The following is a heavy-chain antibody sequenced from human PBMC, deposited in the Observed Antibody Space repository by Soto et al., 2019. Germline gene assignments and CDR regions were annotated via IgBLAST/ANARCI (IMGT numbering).Heavy chain of an antibody. V-gene: IGHV3-30*19. Sequence: QPGGSLRLSCAASVFIFSRYGMHWVREAPGKGLEWLAVISHDGNKNYYSDSVKGRFTISRDNSKNTVYLQMNSLRDEDTAVYYCAQDPHSVVVMTYARFDDWGQGTLVTVSS. J-gene: IGHJ4*02. CDR3: AQDPHSVVVMTYARFDD. CDR2: ISHDGNKN. D-gene: IGHD2-15*01. CDR1: VFIFSRYG.